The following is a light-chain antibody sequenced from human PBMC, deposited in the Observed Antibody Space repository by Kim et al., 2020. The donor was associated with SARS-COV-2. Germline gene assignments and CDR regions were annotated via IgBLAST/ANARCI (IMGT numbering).Light chain of an antibody. CDR1: SSNIARHS. J-gene: IGLJ1*01. CDR3: ATWDDSSYV. CDR2: SNK. Sequence: PEPEVTSSLSGRSSNIARHSVNGYQHPPGTAPPLLIYSNKQRPSGVPDRFSGSKSGTSASLAISGLQSEDEADYYCATWDDSSYVFGTGTKVTVL. V-gene: IGLV1-44*01.